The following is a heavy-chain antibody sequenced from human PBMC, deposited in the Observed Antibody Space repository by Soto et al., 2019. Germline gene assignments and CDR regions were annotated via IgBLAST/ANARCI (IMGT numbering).Heavy chain of an antibody. CDR2: INHSGST. J-gene: IGHJ5*02. CDR1: GGSFSGYY. V-gene: IGHV4-34*01. Sequence: SETLSLTCAVYGGSFSGYYWSWIRQPPGKGLEWNGEINHSGSTNYNPSLKSRVTISVDTSKNQCSVKLGSVTAADKAVYDCARGPRLRIAVAGTRWFDPWGQGTLVTVSS. D-gene: IGHD6-19*01. CDR3: ARGPRLRIAVAGTRWFDP.